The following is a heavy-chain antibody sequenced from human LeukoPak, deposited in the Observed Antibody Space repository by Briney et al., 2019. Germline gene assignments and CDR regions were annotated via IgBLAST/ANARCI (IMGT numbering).Heavy chain of an antibody. CDR1: GGSISSYY. V-gene: IGHV4-59*01. CDR2: IYYSGST. Sequence: SETLSLTCTVSGGSISSYYWSWIRQPPGKGLEWIGYIYYSGSTNYNPSLKSRVTISVDTSKNQFSLKLSSVTAADTVVYYCARGRYFDWLPDYWGQGTLVTVSS. D-gene: IGHD3-9*01. J-gene: IGHJ4*02. CDR3: ARGRYFDWLPDY.